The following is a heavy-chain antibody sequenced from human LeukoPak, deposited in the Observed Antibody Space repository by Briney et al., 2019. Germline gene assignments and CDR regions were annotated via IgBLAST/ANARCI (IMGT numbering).Heavy chain of an antibody. Sequence: ASVKVSCKASGYTFTGYYMHWVRQAPGQGLEWMGRINPNSGGTNYAQKFQGRVTMTRDTSISTAYMELSRLRSDDTAVYYCARGIVVVPAAQRSGHGRSWFDPWGQGTLVTVSS. CDR3: ARGIVVVPAAQRSGHGRSWFDP. D-gene: IGHD2-2*01. V-gene: IGHV1-2*06. CDR2: INPNSGGT. J-gene: IGHJ5*02. CDR1: GYTFTGYY.